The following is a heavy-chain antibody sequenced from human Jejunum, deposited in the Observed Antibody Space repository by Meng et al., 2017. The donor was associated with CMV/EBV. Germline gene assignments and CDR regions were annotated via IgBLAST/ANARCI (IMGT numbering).Heavy chain of an antibody. D-gene: IGHD1-1*01. CDR2: INPSSGAT. CDR3: ARPMDKSSWKEWFDP. Sequence: YTFTDHFIHWGRPVPGRGLEWMGWINPSSGATGYAQKFQGRVSMTRDTSISTAYMELRTLTSDDTAVYYCARPMDKSSWKEWFDPWGQGTQVT. CDR1: YTFTDHF. J-gene: IGHJ5*02. V-gene: IGHV1-2*02.